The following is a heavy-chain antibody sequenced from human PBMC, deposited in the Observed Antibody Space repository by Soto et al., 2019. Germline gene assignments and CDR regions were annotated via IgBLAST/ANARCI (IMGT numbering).Heavy chain of an antibody. Sequence: QVQLEQSGAEVKKPGSSVNVSCKTSGGTFHSHTITWVRQAPGQGLEWMGRILPILNLATYAQKFQGRLTITTDTSATTVYMLLSSLTTKDAAVYSCARDDGDYYAAKGIYYWGQGSLVSVSS. CDR3: ARDDGDYYAAKGIYY. CDR2: ILPILNLA. CDR1: GGTFHSHT. D-gene: IGHD2-2*01. J-gene: IGHJ4*02. V-gene: IGHV1-69*08.